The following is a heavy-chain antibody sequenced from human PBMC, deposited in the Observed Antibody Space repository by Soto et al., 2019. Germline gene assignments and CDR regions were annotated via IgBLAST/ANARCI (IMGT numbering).Heavy chain of an antibody. Sequence: NPSETLSLTCTVSGDSISSGSYWGWIRQPPGEGPERIASIYHGGTTFYNPSLKSRISISVDTSKNQFSLRLTSVTAADTATYYCARVHVMVVAGSTFDYWGRGTLVTVSS. CDR3: ARVHVMVVAGSTFDY. J-gene: IGHJ4*03. D-gene: IGHD6-19*01. CDR1: GDSISSGSY. V-gene: IGHV4-38-2*02. CDR2: IYHGGTT.